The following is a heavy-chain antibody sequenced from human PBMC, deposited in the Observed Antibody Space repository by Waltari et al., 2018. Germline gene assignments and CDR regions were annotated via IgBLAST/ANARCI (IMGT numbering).Heavy chain of an antibody. V-gene: IGHV4-39*07. Sequence: QLQLQESGPGLVKPSETLSLTCSVSGGSIISSDYYRGWIRQPPGKGLEWIANVFYSGSTYYNPSLRSRVTISVDTSKNQFYLKVTSLSAADTAVYYCARVYNTIDYWGQGTLVTVSS. J-gene: IGHJ4*02. CDR3: ARVYNTIDY. CDR2: VFYSGST. CDR1: GGSIISSDYY. D-gene: IGHD1-20*01.